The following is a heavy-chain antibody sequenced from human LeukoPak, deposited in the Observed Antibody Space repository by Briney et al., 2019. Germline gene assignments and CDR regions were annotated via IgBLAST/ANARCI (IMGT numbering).Heavy chain of an antibody. CDR2: IRYDGSNK. V-gene: IGHV3-30*02. Sequence: GGSLRLSCAASGFTFSSYGTHWVRQAPGKGLEWVAFIRYDGSNKYYADSVKGRFTISRDNSKNTLYLQMNSLRAEDTAVYYCAKDCDYYDSSGYYYVSGLDIWGQGTMVTVSS. D-gene: IGHD3-22*01. CDR3: AKDCDYYDSSGYYYVSGLDI. CDR1: GFTFSSYG. J-gene: IGHJ3*02.